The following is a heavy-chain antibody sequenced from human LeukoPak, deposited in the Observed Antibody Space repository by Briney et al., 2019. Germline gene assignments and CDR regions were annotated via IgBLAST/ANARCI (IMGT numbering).Heavy chain of an antibody. CDR2: VYTSGST. CDR3: ARGVFI. D-gene: IGHD2-21*01. CDR1: GGSISSYY. V-gene: IGHV4-4*07. J-gene: IGHJ3*02. Sequence: PSETLSLTCTVSGGSISSYYWSWIRQPAGKGLEWIGRVYTSGSTDYNPSLKSRVTISVDKSKDQFSLMLSSVTAADTAVYYCARGVFIWGQGTMVTVSS.